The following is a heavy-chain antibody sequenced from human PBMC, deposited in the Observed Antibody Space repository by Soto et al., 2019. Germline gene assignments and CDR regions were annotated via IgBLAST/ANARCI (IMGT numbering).Heavy chain of an antibody. D-gene: IGHD6-19*01. J-gene: IGHJ6*02. CDR3: AKDSIAVAGTGYYGMDD. Sequence: PGGSLRLSCAASGFTFDDYTMHWVRQAPGKGLEWVSLISWDGGSTYYADSVKGRFTISRDNSKNSLYLQMNSLRTEDTALYYCAKDSIAVAGTGYYGMDDWGQGTTVTVSS. V-gene: IGHV3-43*01. CDR2: ISWDGGST. CDR1: GFTFDDYT.